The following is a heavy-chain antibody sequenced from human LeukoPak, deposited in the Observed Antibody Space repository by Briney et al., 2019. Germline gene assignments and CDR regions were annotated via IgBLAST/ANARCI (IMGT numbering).Heavy chain of an antibody. CDR3: AKGGSSWSEIDY. CDR1: GFTFSTYW. J-gene: IGHJ4*02. Sequence: GGSLRLSCAASGFTFSTYWMSWVRQAPGKGLEWVANIEQDGSEKYYVDSVKGRFTISRDNAKNSLYLQMNSLRGDDTAVYYCAKGGSSWSEIDYWGQGSLVTVSS. D-gene: IGHD6-13*01. CDR2: IEQDGSEK. V-gene: IGHV3-7*03.